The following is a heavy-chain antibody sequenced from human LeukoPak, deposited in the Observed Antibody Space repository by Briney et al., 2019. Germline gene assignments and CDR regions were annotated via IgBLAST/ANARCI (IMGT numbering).Heavy chain of an antibody. Sequence: PGGSLRLSCAASGFTFSSYPMTWVRQAPGKGPEWVSFISDSGGITYYADSVKGRFTISRDNSKNTLYLQMNSLRAEDTAVYYCARARDSYYDSSGLFDYWGQGTPVTVSS. V-gene: IGHV3-23*01. J-gene: IGHJ4*02. D-gene: IGHD3-22*01. CDR1: GFTFSSYP. CDR2: ISDSGGIT. CDR3: ARARDSYYDSSGLFDY.